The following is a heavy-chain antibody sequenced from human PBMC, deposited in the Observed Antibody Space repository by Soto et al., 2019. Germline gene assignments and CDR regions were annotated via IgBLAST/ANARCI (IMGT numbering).Heavy chain of an antibody. Sequence: PVGSLRLSCTASGFTFSNYAMSWVRQAPGKGLEWVSGISGSGISTYHADSVKGRFTISRDNSKNTVYVQMSSLRVEDTAVYYCAKVAGVEVAASLDYWGQGILVTVSS. V-gene: IGHV3-23*01. CDR3: AKVAGVEVAASLDY. CDR2: ISGSGIST. J-gene: IGHJ4*02. D-gene: IGHD6-19*01. CDR1: GFTFSNYA.